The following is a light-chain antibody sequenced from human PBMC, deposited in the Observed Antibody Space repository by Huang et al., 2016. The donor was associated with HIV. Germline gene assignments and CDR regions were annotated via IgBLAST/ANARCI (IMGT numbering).Light chain of an antibody. V-gene: IGKV1-9*01. J-gene: IGKJ5*01. CDR1: QGIRSY. CDR3: QQLNDYPRIT. Sequence: IQLTQSPSSLSASVGDRVTITCRASQGIRSYLAWYQQKPGKAPKRLIYDSSTWQSGVPSRFSGSGSGTDFTLTISSLQPEDFATYFCQQLNDYPRITFGQGTRLEIK. CDR2: DSS.